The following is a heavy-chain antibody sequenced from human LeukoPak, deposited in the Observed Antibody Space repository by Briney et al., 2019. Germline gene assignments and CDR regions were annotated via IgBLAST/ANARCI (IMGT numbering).Heavy chain of an antibody. CDR1: GFTFSSYW. V-gene: IGHV3-74*01. Sequence: PGGSLRLSCAASGFTFSSYWMHWVRQAPGKGLVWVSRINSDGSSTSYADSVKGRFTISRDNAKNTLYLQMNSLRAEDTAVYYCAREVASYYDILTGYPVLGYWGQGTLVTVSS. D-gene: IGHD3-9*01. CDR3: AREVASYYDILTGYPVLGY. CDR2: INSDGSST. J-gene: IGHJ4*02.